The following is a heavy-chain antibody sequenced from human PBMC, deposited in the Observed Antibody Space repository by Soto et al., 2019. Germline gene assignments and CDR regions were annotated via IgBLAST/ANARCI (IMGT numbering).Heavy chain of an antibody. J-gene: IGHJ4*02. Sequence: PSETLSLTCTVSGDSIRNYYWSWIRQSPGKGLEWIGYAYYTGSTNYNPSLKSRLTISVDTSKSQFSLKLSSVTAADTAVYYCARHINGSGSFDYWGQGTLVTVSS. V-gene: IGHV4-59*08. D-gene: IGHD3-10*01. CDR2: AYYTGST. CDR3: ARHINGSGSFDY. CDR1: GDSIRNYY.